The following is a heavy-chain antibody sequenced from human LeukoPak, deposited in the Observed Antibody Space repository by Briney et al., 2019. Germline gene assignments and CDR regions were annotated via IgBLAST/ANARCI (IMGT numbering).Heavy chain of an antibody. CDR3: TKELGASGSSHMCYFDY. J-gene: IGHJ4*02. D-gene: IGHD3-10*01. Sequence: GGSLRLSCAASGFTFATYGFHWVRQAPGKGLGWVAVIWSDGTNKYYADSVRGRSTISRDNSRNTLYLQMNSLSPEDTAVYYCTKELGASGSSHMCYFDYWGQGILVTVS. CDR1: GFTFATYG. CDR2: IWSDGTNK. V-gene: IGHV3-33*06.